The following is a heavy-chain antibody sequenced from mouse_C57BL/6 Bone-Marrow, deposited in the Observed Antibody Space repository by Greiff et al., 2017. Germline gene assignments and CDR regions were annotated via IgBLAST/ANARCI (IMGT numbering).Heavy chain of an antibody. Sequence: QVQLQQSGAELVRPGASVKLSCKASGYTFTDYYINWVKQRPGQGLEWIARIYPGSGNTYYNEKFKGKATLTAEKSSSTAYMQLSSLTSEDSAVYFCARVCDGYYPFDYWGQGTTLTVSS. CDR3: ARVCDGYYPFDY. V-gene: IGHV1-76*01. CDR2: IYPGSGNT. J-gene: IGHJ2*01. CDR1: GYTFTDYY. D-gene: IGHD2-3*01.